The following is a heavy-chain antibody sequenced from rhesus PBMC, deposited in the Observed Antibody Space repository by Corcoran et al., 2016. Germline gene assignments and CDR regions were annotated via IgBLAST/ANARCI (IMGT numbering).Heavy chain of an antibody. CDR3: ASSQRLGGGYFEF. CDR2: VDPVYGEI. D-gene: IGHD6-31*01. CDR1: GYPCTALS. J-gene: IGHJ1*01. V-gene: IGHV1-156*01. Sequence: EVQLVQSGAEGKKPGASVKVSCQVSGYPCTALSMHLVRQAPGPGVEWMGGVDPVYGEIIHAEKFQGRVTMTEDTSTDTAYMELSSLRSEDTAVYYCASSQRLGGGYFEFWGQGALVTVSS.